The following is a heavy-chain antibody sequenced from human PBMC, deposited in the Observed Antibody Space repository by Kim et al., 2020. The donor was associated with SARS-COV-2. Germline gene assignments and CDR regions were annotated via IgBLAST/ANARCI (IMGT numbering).Heavy chain of an antibody. CDR2: VSGIGGST. CDR3: ARTNRYSSSWYLFDY. D-gene: IGHD6-13*01. J-gene: IGHJ4*01. CDR1: GFTFSSYV. V-gene: IGHV3-23*01. Sequence: GGSLRLSCAASGFTFSSYVMTWVRQAPGQGLEWVSTVSGIGGSTFYADSVKGRFTISRDNSKNTLYLQVNSLRAEVTAVYYCARTNRYSSSWYLFDYWG.